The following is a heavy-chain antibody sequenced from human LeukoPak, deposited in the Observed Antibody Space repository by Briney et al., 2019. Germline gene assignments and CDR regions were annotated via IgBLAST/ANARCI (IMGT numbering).Heavy chain of an antibody. CDR2: IYYSGST. D-gene: IGHD3-10*01. V-gene: IGHV4-39*01. CDR3: ARSTMVRGVIIPSRRIGYFDY. CDR1: GGSISSSSYY. Sequence: SETLSLTCTVSGGSISSSSYYWGWIRQPPGKGLEWIGSIYYSGSTYYNPSLKSRVTISVDTSKNQFSLKLSSVTAADTAVYYCARSTMVRGVIIPSRRIGYFDYWGQGTTVTVSS. J-gene: IGHJ4*03.